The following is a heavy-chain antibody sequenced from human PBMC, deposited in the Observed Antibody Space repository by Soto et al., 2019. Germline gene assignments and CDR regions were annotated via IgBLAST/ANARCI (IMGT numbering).Heavy chain of an antibody. CDR2: INHSGST. Sequence: QVQLQQWGAGLLKPSEPLSLTSAVYGGSFSGSYWTWIRRPPGKGREWIGEINHSGSTNYNPSLKSRVTISVDTSKNQFSLKLSSVTAADTAVYYCARREYSSSSRWFDPWGQGTLVTVSS. J-gene: IGHJ5*02. D-gene: IGHD6-6*01. CDR1: GGSFSGSY. CDR3: ARREYSSSSRWFDP. V-gene: IGHV4-34*01.